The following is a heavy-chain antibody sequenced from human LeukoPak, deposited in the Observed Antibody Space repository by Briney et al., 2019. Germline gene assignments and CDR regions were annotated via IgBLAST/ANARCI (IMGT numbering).Heavy chain of an antibody. CDR1: GYTFINHW. J-gene: IGHJ5*02. Sequence: ASVKVSSKASGYTFINHWMHWVRQAPGQGLEWVGLINPTGTRTLYAQKFQGRITLTRDMSTTTDYMELSSLTSEDTAVYYCARDNSVGGIAWWFDPWGQGTLVTVPS. D-gene: IGHD1-26*01. CDR3: ARDNSVGGIAWWFDP. V-gene: IGHV1-46*01. CDR2: INPTGTRT.